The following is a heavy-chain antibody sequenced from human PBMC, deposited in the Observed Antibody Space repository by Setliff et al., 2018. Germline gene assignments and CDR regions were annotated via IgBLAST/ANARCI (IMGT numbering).Heavy chain of an antibody. CDR3: ARTQPVPLWSDDYSNYGHMDV. Sequence: SSETLSLTCTVSGGSISNTYYYWSWIRQPAGQGLEWIGEINHSGSTRYAPSLKSRVTISVDTSKNQFSLKLSSVTAADTAVYYCARTQPVPLWSDDYSNYGHMDVWGKGTTVTVSS. CDR1: GGSISNTYYY. V-gene: IGHV4-61*09. D-gene: IGHD4-4*01. J-gene: IGHJ6*03. CDR2: INHSGST.